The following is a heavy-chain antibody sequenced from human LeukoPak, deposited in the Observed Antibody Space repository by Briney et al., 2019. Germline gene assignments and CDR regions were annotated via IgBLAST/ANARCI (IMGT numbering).Heavy chain of an antibody. CDR3: ANHLACGSTSCPPFDY. CDR1: GFTFSSYG. J-gene: IGHJ4*02. V-gene: IGHV3-33*06. D-gene: IGHD2-2*01. CDR2: IWYNGSNK. Sequence: QPGGSLRLSCAASGFTFSSYGMHWVRQAPGKGLEWVAVIWYNGSNKYYADSVKGRFTISRDNSKNTLYLQMTSLRAEDTAVYYCANHLACGSTSCPPFDYWGQGTLVTVSS.